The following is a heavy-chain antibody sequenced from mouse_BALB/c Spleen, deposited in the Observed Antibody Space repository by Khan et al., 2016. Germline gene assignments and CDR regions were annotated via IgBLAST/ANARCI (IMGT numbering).Heavy chain of an antibody. J-gene: IGHJ3*01. V-gene: IGHV1-66*01. D-gene: IGHD2-2*01. Sequence: QIQLVQSGPELVKPGASVKISCKASGYSFTSYYIHWVNQRPGQGLEWIGWIFPGSGNTKYNEKFKGKATLTADTSSSTAYMQLSSLTSEDSAVYFCASLYYGYDTFAYWGQGTLVTVSA. CDR2: IFPGSGNT. CDR3: ASLYYGYDTFAY. CDR1: GYSFTSYY.